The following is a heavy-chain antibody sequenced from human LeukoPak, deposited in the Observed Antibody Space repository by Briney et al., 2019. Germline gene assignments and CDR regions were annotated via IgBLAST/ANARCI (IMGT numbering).Heavy chain of an antibody. CDR1: GDSVSSNSAA. J-gene: IGHJ4*02. Sequence: SQTLSLTCAISGDSVSSNSAAWNWIRQSPSRGLEWLGRTYYRSRWYNDYAVSVQSRVTINPDTSKNQFSLQLNSVTPEDSAIYYCVRGYSSTTGLDYWGQGTPVTVSP. CDR3: VRGYSSTTGLDY. D-gene: IGHD6-19*01. V-gene: IGHV6-1*01. CDR2: TYYRSRWYN.